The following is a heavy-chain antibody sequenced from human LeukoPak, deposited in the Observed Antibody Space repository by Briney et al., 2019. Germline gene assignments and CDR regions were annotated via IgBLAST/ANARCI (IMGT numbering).Heavy chain of an antibody. D-gene: IGHD3-3*01. CDR3: ARSSITIFGVPSGFDP. J-gene: IGHJ5*02. CDR2: IYHSGST. V-gene: IGHV4-30-2*02. Sequence: SETLSLTCAVSGGSFISGGYSWSWIRQPPGKGLEWIGYIYHSGSTYNNPSLKSRVTISVDTSKNQFSLKLSSVTAADTAVYYCARSSITIFGVPSGFDPWGQGTLVTVSS. CDR1: GGSFISGGYS.